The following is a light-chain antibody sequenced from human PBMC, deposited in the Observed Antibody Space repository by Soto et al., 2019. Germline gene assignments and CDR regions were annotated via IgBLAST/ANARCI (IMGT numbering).Light chain of an antibody. V-gene: IGKV3-20*01. CDR3: QQFGSSPT. Sequence: EIVLTQSPGTLSLSPGESATFSCRASQSVSSIYLAWYQQKPGQAPRLLIYGASSRATGIPDRFSGSGSGTDFTLTISRLEPEDFAVYYCQQFGSSPTFGQGTKVEIK. J-gene: IGKJ1*01. CDR2: GAS. CDR1: QSVSSIY.